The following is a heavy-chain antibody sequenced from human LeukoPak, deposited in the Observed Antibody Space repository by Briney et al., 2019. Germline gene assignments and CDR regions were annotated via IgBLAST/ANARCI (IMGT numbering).Heavy chain of an antibody. V-gene: IGHV3-11*05. CDR2: ISSSSSYT. Sequence: GGSLRLSCAASGFTFSDYYMSWIRQAPGKGLEWVSYISSSSSYTNYADSVKGRFTIPRDNAKNSLYLQMNSLRAEDTAVYYCARDGGGYCSGGSCYSGWFDPWGQGTLVTVSS. CDR3: ARDGGGYCSGGSCYSGWFDP. D-gene: IGHD2-15*01. J-gene: IGHJ5*02. CDR1: GFTFSDYY.